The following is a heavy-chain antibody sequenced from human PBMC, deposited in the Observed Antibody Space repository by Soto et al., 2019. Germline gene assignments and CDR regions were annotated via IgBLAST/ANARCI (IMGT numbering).Heavy chain of an antibody. CDR1: GGTFSSYT. Sequence: ASVKVSCKASGGTFSSYTISWVRQAPGQGLEWMGRIIPNLGNTNYAQKLQGRVTITTDKSTSTAYMELRSLRSDDTAVYYCARDRDYGGNSAYDYWGQGTLVTVSS. D-gene: IGHD4-17*01. CDR2: IIPNLGNT. CDR3: ARDRDYGGNSAYDY. V-gene: IGHV1-69*08. J-gene: IGHJ4*02.